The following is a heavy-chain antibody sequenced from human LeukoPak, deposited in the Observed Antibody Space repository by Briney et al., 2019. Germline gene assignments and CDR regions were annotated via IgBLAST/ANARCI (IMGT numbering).Heavy chain of an antibody. CDR2: IYTSGST. CDR1: GGSISSYY. CDR3: AREYSSSSGYFDY. Sequence: SETLSLTCTVSGGSISSYYWSWIRQPAGKGLEWIGRIYTSGSTNYNPSLKSRVTISVDKSKNQFSLKLSPVTAADTAVYYCAREYSSSSGYFDYWGQGTLVTVSS. J-gene: IGHJ4*02. V-gene: IGHV4-4*07. D-gene: IGHD6-6*01.